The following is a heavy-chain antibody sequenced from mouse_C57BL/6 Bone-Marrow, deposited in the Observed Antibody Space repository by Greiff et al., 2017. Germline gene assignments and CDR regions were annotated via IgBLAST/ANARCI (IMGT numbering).Heavy chain of an antibody. V-gene: IGHV14-4*01. J-gene: IGHJ2*01. D-gene: IGHD1-1*01. Sequence: EVQLQESGAELVRPGASVKLSCTASGFNIKDYYMHWVKQRPEQGLEWIGWIDPENGDTEYASKFQGKATITADTSSNTAYLQLSSLTSEDTAVYYCAPCGYGSSYGYGGQGTALTVSS. CDR3: APCGYGSSYGY. CDR2: IDPENGDT. CDR1: GFNIKDYY.